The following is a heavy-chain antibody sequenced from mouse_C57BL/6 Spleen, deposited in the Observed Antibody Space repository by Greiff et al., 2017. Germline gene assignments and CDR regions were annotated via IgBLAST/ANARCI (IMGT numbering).Heavy chain of an antibody. V-gene: IGHV1-81*01. CDR2: IYPASGNT. Sequence: VQLQQPGAELVRPGASVKLSCKASGYTFTSYGISWVKQRTGQGLEWIGEIYPASGNTYYNEKFKGTATLTADKSSSIAYMELRSLTSEGSAVYFCARLRTEQAIMDYWGQGTSVTVSS. J-gene: IGHJ4*01. CDR3: ARLRTEQAIMDY. CDR1: GYTFTSYG. D-gene: IGHD3-2*02.